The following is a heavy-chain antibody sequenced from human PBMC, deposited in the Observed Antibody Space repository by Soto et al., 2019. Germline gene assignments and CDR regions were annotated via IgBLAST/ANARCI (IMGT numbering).Heavy chain of an antibody. Sequence: SETLSLTCTVSGGAISIGGYYLSWIRQHPGKGLEWIGYIYYSGSTYYNPSLKSRVTISVDTSKNQFSLKLSSVTAADTAVYYCERHYAAAGPLTPYDYYGMDVWGQGPKVTVSS. CDR2: IYYSGST. V-gene: IGHV4-31*03. CDR3: ERHYAAAGPLTPYDYYGMDV. CDR1: GGAISIGGYY. D-gene: IGHD6-13*01. J-gene: IGHJ6*02.